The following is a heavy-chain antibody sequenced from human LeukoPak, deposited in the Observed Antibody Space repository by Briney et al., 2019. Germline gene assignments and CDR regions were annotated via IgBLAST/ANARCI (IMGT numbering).Heavy chain of an antibody. J-gene: IGHJ6*03. CDR3: ARSGSSRYYYYMDV. V-gene: IGHV4-59*11. CDR2: VHDSGSS. D-gene: IGHD1-26*01. CDR1: GGSLSSHY. Sequence: SETLSLTCTVSGGSLSSHYWSWIRQPPGKELEWVGYVHDSGSSNYNPSLMSRVTISVDTSKDQFSLKVSSVTAADTALYYCARSGSSRYYYYMDVWGKGTTVTVSS.